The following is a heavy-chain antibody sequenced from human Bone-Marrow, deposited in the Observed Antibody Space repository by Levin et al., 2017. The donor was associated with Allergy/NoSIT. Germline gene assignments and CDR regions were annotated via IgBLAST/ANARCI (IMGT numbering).Heavy chain of an antibody. CDR3: ARDMGVGSYYYYYMDV. D-gene: IGHD2-15*01. Sequence: ASVKVSCKASGYTFTGYYMHWVRQAPGQGLEWMGWINPNSGGTNYAQKFQGRVTMTRDTSISTAYMELSRLRSDDTALYYCARDMGVGSYYYYYMDVWGKGTTVTVSS. J-gene: IGHJ6*03. V-gene: IGHV1-2*02. CDR1: GYTFTGYY. CDR2: INPNSGGT.